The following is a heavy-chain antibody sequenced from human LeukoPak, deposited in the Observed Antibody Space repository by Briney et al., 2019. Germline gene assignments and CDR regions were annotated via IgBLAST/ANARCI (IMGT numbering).Heavy chain of an antibody. D-gene: IGHD3-10*01. J-gene: IGHJ4*02. V-gene: IGHV3-48*01. CDR2: IRSTSET. CDR1: GFISSQYG. Sequence: GGSLRLSCAASGFISSQYGFNWVRQAPGKGLEWVSHIRSTSETFYADSVKGRFTISRDHARNSLYLQMNNLRGEDTAIYYCAREGYYGSGSPPSLYFDYWGQGTLVTVSS. CDR3: AREGYYGSGSPPSLYFDY.